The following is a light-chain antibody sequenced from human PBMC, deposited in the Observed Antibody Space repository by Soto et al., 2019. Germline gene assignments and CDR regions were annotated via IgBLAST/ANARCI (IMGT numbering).Light chain of an antibody. CDR1: QSVSSSY. CDR3: QQSGISPRT. J-gene: IGKJ1*01. Sequence: DIVLTQSPGTLSLSPGERATLSCRASQSVSSSYLAWYQQKPGQDPRLLIYGASSRDTGIPDRFSGSGSGTDFTLTISRLEPEAFAVYYCQQSGISPRTFGQGTKVESK. CDR2: GAS. V-gene: IGKV3-20*01.